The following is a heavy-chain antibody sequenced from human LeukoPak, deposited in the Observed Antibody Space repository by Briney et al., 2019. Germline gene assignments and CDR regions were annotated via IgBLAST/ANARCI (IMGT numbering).Heavy chain of an antibody. V-gene: IGHV3-30-3*01. CDR1: GFTFSSYA. CDR3: ARDPNYYGSGSYDY. CDR2: ISYDGSNK. J-gene: IGHJ4*02. Sequence: AGGSLRLSCAASGFTFSSYAMHWVRQAPGKGLEWVAVISYDGSNKYYADSVKGRFTISRDNSKNTLYLQMNSLRAEDTAVYYCARDPNYYGSGSYDYWGQGTLVTVSS. D-gene: IGHD3-10*01.